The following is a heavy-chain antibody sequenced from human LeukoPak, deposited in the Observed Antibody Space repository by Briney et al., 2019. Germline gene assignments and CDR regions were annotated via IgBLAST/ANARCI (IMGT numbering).Heavy chain of an antibody. CDR2: ILGSGGGT. D-gene: IGHD4-23*01. V-gene: IGHV3-23*01. Sequence: GGSLRLSCAASGFTFTTYAMNWVRQAPGKGLEWVSGILGSGGGTYYADSVKGRFTISRDNSKNTLHLQVNSLRAEDTAVYYCAKFTGGNWFDPWGQGTLVTVSS. CDR3: AKFTGGNWFDP. J-gene: IGHJ5*02. CDR1: GFTFTTYA.